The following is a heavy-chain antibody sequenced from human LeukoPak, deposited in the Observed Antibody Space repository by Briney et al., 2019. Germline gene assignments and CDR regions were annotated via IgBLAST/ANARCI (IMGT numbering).Heavy chain of an antibody. V-gene: IGHV5-51*01. Sequence: GESLKISCKGSGYSFTSYWIGWVRQMPGKGLEGMGIIYPGDSDTRYSPSFQGQVTISADKSISTAYLQWSSLKASDTAMYYCARLGYSGYDYRNNWFDPWGQGTLVTVSS. CDR1: GYSFTSYW. J-gene: IGHJ5*02. CDR3: ARLGYSGYDYRNNWFDP. CDR2: IYPGDSDT. D-gene: IGHD5-12*01.